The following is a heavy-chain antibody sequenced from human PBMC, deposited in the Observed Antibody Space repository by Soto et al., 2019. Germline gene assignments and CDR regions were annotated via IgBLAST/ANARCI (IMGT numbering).Heavy chain of an antibody. V-gene: IGHV1-18*01. CDR3: ARDVDCSSTSCYDLGFDY. CDR2: ISAYNGNT. Sequence: QVQLVQSGAEVKKPGASVKVSCKASGYTFTSYGISWVRQAPGQGLEWMGWISAYNGNTNYAQKLQGRVTMTTDTSTNTAYMELRSLRSDDTAVYYCARDVDCSSTSCYDLGFDYWGQGTLVTVSS. J-gene: IGHJ4*02. D-gene: IGHD2-2*01. CDR1: GYTFTSYG.